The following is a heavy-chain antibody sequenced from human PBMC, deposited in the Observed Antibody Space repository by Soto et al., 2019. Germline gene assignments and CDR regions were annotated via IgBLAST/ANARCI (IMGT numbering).Heavy chain of an antibody. Sequence: GGSLRLSCEASGFTFSSYWMHWVRQVPGKGLVWVSRIKTDGSSTNYADSVKGRFTISRDNSKNTLYLQMNSLRAEDTAVYYCARHSKGYSSSWYGYWGQGTLVTVSS. CDR2: IKTDGSST. V-gene: IGHV3-74*01. CDR1: GFTFSSYW. D-gene: IGHD6-13*01. J-gene: IGHJ4*02. CDR3: ARHSKGYSSSWYGY.